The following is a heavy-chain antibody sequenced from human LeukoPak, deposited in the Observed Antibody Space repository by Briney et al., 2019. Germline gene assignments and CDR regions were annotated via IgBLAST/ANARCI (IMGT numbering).Heavy chain of an antibody. CDR3: ARDGSAEDDILTDY. J-gene: IGHJ4*02. CDR1: GYTFTGYY. Sequence: ASVKVSCKASGYTFTGYYMHWVRQAPGQGLEWMGWINPNSGGTNYAQKFQGRVTMTTDTSTSTAYMELRSLRSDDTAVYYCARDGSAEDDILTDYWGQGTLVTVSS. CDR2: INPNSGGT. D-gene: IGHD3-9*01. V-gene: IGHV1-2*02.